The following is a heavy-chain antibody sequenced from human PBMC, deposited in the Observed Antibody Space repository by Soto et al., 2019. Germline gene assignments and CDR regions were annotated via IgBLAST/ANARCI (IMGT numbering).Heavy chain of an antibody. J-gene: IGHJ4*02. Sequence: QVQLQESGPGLVKPSRTLSLTCAVSGGSISSSNWWSWVRQPPGKGLEWIGEIYHSGSTPYNPSLKRRVTIPVDKSKNQFSLNLSSVTAADTAVYYCVRLDGESPGDFDYWGQGILVTVSS. CDR2: IYHSGST. CDR3: VRLDGESPGDFDY. CDR1: GGSISSSNW. V-gene: IGHV4-4*02.